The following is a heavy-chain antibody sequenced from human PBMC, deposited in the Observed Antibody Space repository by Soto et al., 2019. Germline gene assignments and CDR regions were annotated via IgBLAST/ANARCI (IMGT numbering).Heavy chain of an antibody. J-gene: IGHJ4*01. Sequence: QVQLQESGPGLVKPSQTLSLTCTASGGSVRSDRYYWSWIRQRPGKGLEWIGYIYFSGDAYYNPSLKSRVAISVDTSKNQFSLKLNSVTAADTAVYYCASGVIVPTTLVHWGQGALVTVSP. CDR2: IYFSGDA. CDR3: ASGVIVPTTLVH. V-gene: IGHV4-31*03. D-gene: IGHD5-12*01. CDR1: GGSVRSDRYY.